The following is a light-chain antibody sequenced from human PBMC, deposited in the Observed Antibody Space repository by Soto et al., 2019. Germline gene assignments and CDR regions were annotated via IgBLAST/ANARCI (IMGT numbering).Light chain of an antibody. CDR1: QNVGGRF. V-gene: IGKV3-20*01. CDR3: QQYGTSPIA. J-gene: IGKJ5*01. Sequence: EIVLTQSPGTLSLSPGERATLSCRASQNVGGRFLAWYQQKPGQAPRLLINVASTRATGIPDRFSGSESGTDFTLTISRLEPEDFAVYYCQQYGTSPIAFGQGTRLEIK. CDR2: VAS.